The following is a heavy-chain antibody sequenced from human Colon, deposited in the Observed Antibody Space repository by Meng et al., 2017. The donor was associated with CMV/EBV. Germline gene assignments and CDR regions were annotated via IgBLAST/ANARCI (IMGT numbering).Heavy chain of an antibody. J-gene: IGHJ4*02. CDR3: ARAVYFPLYHFNS. CDR2: ISWNGGVI. Sequence: GGSLRLSCAASGFTFGDYAMFWVRQTPGKGLEWVSGISWNGGVIGYADSVKGRFTISRDNAKNSLYLQMNSLRAEDTAVYYCARAVYFPLYHFNSWGQGTLVTVSS. CDR1: GFTFGDYA. V-gene: IGHV3-9*01. D-gene: IGHD2-2*01.